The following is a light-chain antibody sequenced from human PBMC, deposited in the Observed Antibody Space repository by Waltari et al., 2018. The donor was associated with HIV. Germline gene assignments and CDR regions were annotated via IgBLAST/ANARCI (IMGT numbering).Light chain of an antibody. Sequence: QSVLTQPPSVSAPPGQKVTISCSGSSSSFGNNYVSWYQQVPGTAPKLLIYDNNGRPSGIPDRFSGSKSGTSATLAITGLQTGDEADDYCGTWDNSLSAGFFGGGTKLTVL. CDR3: GTWDNSLSAGF. CDR1: SSSFGNNY. J-gene: IGLJ2*01. V-gene: IGLV1-51*01. CDR2: DNN.